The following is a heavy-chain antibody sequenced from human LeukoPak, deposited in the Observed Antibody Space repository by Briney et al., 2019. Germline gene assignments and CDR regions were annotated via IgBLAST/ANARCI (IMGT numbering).Heavy chain of an antibody. D-gene: IGHD2-15*01. V-gene: IGHV4-59*01. CDR2: IYYSGST. Sequence: SETLSLTCTVSGGSINNYYWSWIRQPPGKGLEWIGYIYYSGSTNYNPSLKSRVTISVDTSKNQFSLKLSSVTAADTAVYYCARGLCSGGSCYPWYFDLWGRGTLVTVSS. CDR1: GGSINNYY. CDR3: ARGLCSGGSCYPWYFDL. J-gene: IGHJ2*01.